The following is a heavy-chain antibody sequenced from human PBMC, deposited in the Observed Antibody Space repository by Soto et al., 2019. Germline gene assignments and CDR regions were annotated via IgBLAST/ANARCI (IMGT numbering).Heavy chain of an antibody. CDR1: GGTFSSYA. CDR3: ARSLGYCSSTSCYPETRYGMDV. D-gene: IGHD2-2*01. Sequence: QVQLVQSGAEVKKPGSSVKVSCKASGGTFSSYAISWVRQAPGQGLEWMGGIIPIFGTANYAQKFQGRVTITADEATSTAYMERSSLRSEDTAVYYCARSLGYCSSTSCYPETRYGMDVWGQGTTVTVSS. J-gene: IGHJ6*02. V-gene: IGHV1-69*01. CDR2: IIPIFGTA.